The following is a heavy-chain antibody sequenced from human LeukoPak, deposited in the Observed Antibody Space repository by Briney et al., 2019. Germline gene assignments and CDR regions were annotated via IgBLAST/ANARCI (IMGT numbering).Heavy chain of an antibody. CDR3: ARDSPYYYGSGSATYYMDV. Sequence: PSETLSLTCTVSGGPISSYYWSWIRQPPGKGLEWIGYIYYSGSTNYNPSLKSRVTISVDTSKNQFSLKLSSVTAADTAVYYCARDSPYYYGSGSATYYMDVWGKGTTVTISS. CDR2: IYYSGST. V-gene: IGHV4-59*01. D-gene: IGHD3-10*01. J-gene: IGHJ6*03. CDR1: GGPISSYY.